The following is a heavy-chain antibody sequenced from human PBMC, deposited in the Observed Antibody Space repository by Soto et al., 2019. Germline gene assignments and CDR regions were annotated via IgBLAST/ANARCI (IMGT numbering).Heavy chain of an antibody. D-gene: IGHD3-22*01. V-gene: IGHV4-30-4*01. CDR2: LYYSGTT. CDR3: ARMSYFYDKWYFDL. Sequence: PSETLSLTCTVSGASINNNDYYWSWIRQTPGKGLEWIGYLYYSGTTYYIPSLKSRLSMSIDKSQNQFTLKLNSVTAADTATYYCARMSYFYDKWYFDLWGRGNMVTVSS. J-gene: IGHJ2*01. CDR1: GASINNNDYY.